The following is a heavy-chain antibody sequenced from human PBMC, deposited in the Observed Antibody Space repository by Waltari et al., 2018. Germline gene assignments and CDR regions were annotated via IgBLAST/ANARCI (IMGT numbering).Heavy chain of an antibody. CDR1: GFSFSTYA. Sequence: EVQLLESGGGLVQPGGSLRLSCTVSGFSFSTYAMAWVRQVPGKGVEGVVLIGGGCNGPLYADSVKGRVTISRDNFKNTLSLQMNSLRVEDTAIYYCAKRLRDYSDNNLFDSWGQGTLVTVSS. CDR2: IGGGCNGP. V-gene: IGHV3-23*03. CDR3: AKRLRDYSDNNLFDS. D-gene: IGHD4-4*01. J-gene: IGHJ4*02.